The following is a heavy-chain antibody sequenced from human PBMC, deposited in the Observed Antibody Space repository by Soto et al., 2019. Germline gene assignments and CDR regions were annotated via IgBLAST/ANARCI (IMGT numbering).Heavy chain of an antibody. CDR1: GCR. J-gene: IGHJ4*02. CDR3: ASRPIAVAGTLHY. CDR2: INHSGST. Sequence: GCRRILISQPPGKGLEWIGDINHSGSTNYNPSLKRRVTISVDTSKNQFSLKLSPVTAADTAVYYCASRPIAVAGTLHYWGQGTLVTVSS. D-gene: IGHD6-19*01. V-gene: IGHV4-34*01.